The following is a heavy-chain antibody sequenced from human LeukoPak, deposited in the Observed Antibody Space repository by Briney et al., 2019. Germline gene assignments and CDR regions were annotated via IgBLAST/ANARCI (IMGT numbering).Heavy chain of an antibody. D-gene: IGHD5-18*01. Sequence: GGSLRLSCTASGFTFDDFGMAWVRQVPGKGLECVSAISGSGGSTYYADSVKGRFTISRDNSKNTLYLQMNSLRAEDTAVYYCAKDFEGYDYWGQGTLVTVSS. CDR2: ISGSGGST. CDR1: GFTFDDFG. CDR3: AKDFEGYDY. J-gene: IGHJ4*02. V-gene: IGHV3-23*01.